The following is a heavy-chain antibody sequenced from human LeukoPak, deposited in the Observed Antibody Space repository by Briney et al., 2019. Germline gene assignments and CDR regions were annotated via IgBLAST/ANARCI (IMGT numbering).Heavy chain of an antibody. CDR2: INTNTGNP. V-gene: IGHV7-4-1*02. J-gene: IGHJ4*02. CDR1: GYTFTDYA. D-gene: IGHD6-19*01. CDR3: ARRGAVASEIDY. Sequence: ASVKVSCKASGYTFTDYAMNWVRQSPGLGLEWMGWINTNTGNPTYAQGFTGRFAFSLDTSVNTVYLQINSLKAEDTAVYYCARRGAVASEIDYRGQGTLVTVSS.